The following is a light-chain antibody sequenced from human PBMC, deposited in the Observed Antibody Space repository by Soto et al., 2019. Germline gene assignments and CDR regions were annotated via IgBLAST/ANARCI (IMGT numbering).Light chain of an antibody. J-gene: IGKJ3*01. Sequence: EIVLTQSPGTLSLSPGERATLSCRASQSINNRYLAWYQQKPGQAPRLLIYGASSRATGIPDRFIGSGSGTDFTLTISTLEPEDFAVYYCKQFGSSPGFTFGPGTKVDIK. CDR2: GAS. V-gene: IGKV3-20*01. CDR1: QSINNRY. CDR3: KQFGSSPGFT.